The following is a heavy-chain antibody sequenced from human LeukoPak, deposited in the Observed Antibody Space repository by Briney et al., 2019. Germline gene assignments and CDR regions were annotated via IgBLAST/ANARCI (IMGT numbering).Heavy chain of an antibody. Sequence: ASVKVSCKASGYTFTGYYMHWVRQAPGQGLEWMGWINRNSGGTDYAQNFQGRVTMTRDTSISTAYMELSGLRSDDTAVYYCARAGYNWSQYYFDYWGQGTLVTISS. CDR2: INRNSGGT. D-gene: IGHD1-20*01. J-gene: IGHJ4*02. CDR3: ARAGYNWSQYYFDY. CDR1: GYTFTGYY. V-gene: IGHV1-2*02.